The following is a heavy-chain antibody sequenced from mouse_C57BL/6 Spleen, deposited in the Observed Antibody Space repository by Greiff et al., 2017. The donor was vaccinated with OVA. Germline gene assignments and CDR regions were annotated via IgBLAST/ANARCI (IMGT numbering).Heavy chain of an antibody. CDR3: ARSEYDYFDY. CDR1: GYTFTSYW. Sequence: QVQLQQSGAELVKPGASVKLSCKASGYTFTSYWMHWVKQRPGRGPEWIGRIEPNSGGTKYNEKFKSKATLTVDKPSSTAYMQLSRLTSEDSAVYDCARSEYDYFDYWGQGTTLTVSS. CDR2: IEPNSGGT. J-gene: IGHJ2*01. V-gene: IGHV1-72*01. D-gene: IGHD5-1*01.